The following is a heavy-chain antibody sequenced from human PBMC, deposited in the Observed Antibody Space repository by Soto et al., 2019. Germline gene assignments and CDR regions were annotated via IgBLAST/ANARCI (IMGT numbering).Heavy chain of an antibody. CDR2: ISGNGDDP. J-gene: IGHJ2*01. CDR3: AKGGHFSHYDL. V-gene: IGHV3-23*01. D-gene: IGHD3-3*02. Sequence: ERQLLESGGNLVQPGGSLRLSCAPSGLTFGAYAMTWVRQAPGKGLEWVSTISGNGDDPFYADSVRGRFTISRDNFNNIHYLQMDSLRADDTAVYYCAKGGHFSHYDLWGRGTRVTVSS. CDR1: GLTFGAYA.